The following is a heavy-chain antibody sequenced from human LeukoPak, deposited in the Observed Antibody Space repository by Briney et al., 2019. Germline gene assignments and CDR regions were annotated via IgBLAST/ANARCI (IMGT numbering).Heavy chain of an antibody. Sequence: GGSLRLSCAASGFTFSTYAMSWVRQAPGKGLEWVSVISGSGGDTFYADSVKGRFTISRDNSKNTLYLQMNSLRAEDTAVYYCAKDFWSGYYTGVNGMDVWGQGTTVTVSS. D-gene: IGHD3-3*01. V-gene: IGHV3-23*01. J-gene: IGHJ6*02. CDR3: AKDFWSGYYTGVNGMDV. CDR1: GFTFSTYA. CDR2: ISGSGGDT.